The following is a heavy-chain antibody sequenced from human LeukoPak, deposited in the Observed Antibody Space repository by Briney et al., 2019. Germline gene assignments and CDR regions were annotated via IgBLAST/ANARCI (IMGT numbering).Heavy chain of an antibody. J-gene: IGHJ6*03. CDR2: IYTSGST. D-gene: IGHD6-13*01. CDR1: GGSISSYY. Sequence: SETLSLTCTVSGGSISSYYWSWIRQPAGKGLERIGRIYTSGSTNYNPSLKSRVTMSVDTSKNQFSLKLSSVTAADTAVYYCARTSSSWFENYYYMDVWGKGTTVTISS. V-gene: IGHV4-4*07. CDR3: ARTSSSWFENYYYMDV.